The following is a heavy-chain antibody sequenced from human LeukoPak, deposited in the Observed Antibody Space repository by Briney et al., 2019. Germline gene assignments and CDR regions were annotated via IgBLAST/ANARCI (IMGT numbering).Heavy chain of an antibody. CDR2: IFYSGST. J-gene: IGHJ4*02. V-gene: IGHV4-39*01. D-gene: IGHD3-22*01. CDR3: ARLTYTYYYDSSTYSF. CDR1: GGSISSSSYY. Sequence: SETLSLTCNVSGGSISSSSYYWGWIRQPPGKGLEWIGSIFYSGSTYYKSSLKSRVTISVDTSKDQFSLRLSSVTAADTAVYYCARLTYTYYYDSSTYSFWGQGTLVTVSS.